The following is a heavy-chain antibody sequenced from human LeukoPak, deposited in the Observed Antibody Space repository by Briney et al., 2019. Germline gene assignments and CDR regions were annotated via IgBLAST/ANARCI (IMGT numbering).Heavy chain of an antibody. V-gene: IGHV4-34*12. CDR1: GGSFSGYY. Sequence: SETLSLTCAVYGGSFSGYYWSWIRQPPGKGLEWIGNIFYSGSTYYSPSLRSRVTISLDTSRNQFSLEPNSVTAADTAVYYCAKSNGYGLVDIWGQGTMVTVSS. CDR2: IFYSGST. CDR3: AKSNGYGLVDI. J-gene: IGHJ3*02. D-gene: IGHD3-10*01.